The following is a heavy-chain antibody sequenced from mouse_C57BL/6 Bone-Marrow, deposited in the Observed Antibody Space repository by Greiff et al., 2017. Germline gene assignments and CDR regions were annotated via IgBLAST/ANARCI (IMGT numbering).Heavy chain of an antibody. CDR3: ARHGGAWFAY. V-gene: IGHV1-64*01. Sequence: VQLQQPGAELVKPGASVKLSCKASGYTFTSYWMHWVKQRPGQGLEWIGMIHPNSGSTNYNEKFKSKATLTVDKSSSTAYMQLSSRTSDDSAVYYCARHGGAWFAYWGQGTLVTVSA. CDR1: GYTFTSYW. CDR2: IHPNSGST. D-gene: IGHD1-1*02. J-gene: IGHJ3*01.